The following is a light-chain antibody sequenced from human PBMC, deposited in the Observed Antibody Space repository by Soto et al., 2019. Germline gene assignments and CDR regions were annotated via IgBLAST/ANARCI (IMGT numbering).Light chain of an antibody. V-gene: IGLV2-8*01. CDR1: ISDIGDYDY. J-gene: IGLJ2*01. CDR2: EVN. CDR3: SSYAGSNSLAI. Sequence: QSALTQPPSASGSPGQSVTISCTGTISDIGDYDYVSWYQQHPDKAPKLIIYEVNKRPSGVPDRFSGSKSGNTASLTVSGRQADDEAVYHCSSYAGSNSLAIFGGGTKLTVL.